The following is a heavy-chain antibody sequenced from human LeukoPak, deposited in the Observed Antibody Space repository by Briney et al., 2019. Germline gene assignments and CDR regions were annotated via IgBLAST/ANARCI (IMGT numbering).Heavy chain of an antibody. V-gene: IGHV3-74*01. J-gene: IGHJ3*02. CDR3: ARGNAHAFDI. CDR1: GFTFRRYS. Sequence: GGALPHSRVGSGFTFRRYSLNWVRPPPAKGLAWVSRINSDGSGISYAGSVKGRFTISRDNAKNTLYLQMNSLRAEDTAVYYCARGNAHAFDIWGQGTMVTVSS. CDR2: INSDGSGI.